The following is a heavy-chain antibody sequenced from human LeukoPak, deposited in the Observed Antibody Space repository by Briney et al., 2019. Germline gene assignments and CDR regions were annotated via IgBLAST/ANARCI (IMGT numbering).Heavy chain of an antibody. J-gene: IGHJ4*02. V-gene: IGHV1-69*13. Sequence: ASVKVSCKASGGAFSSYAISWVRQAPGQGLEWMGGIIPIFGTANYAQKFQGRVTITADESTSTAYMELSSLRSEDTAVYYCAREGGIVVVPAANPTGFYDYWGPGTLVTVSS. CDR1: GGAFSSYA. CDR2: IIPIFGTA. D-gene: IGHD2-2*01. CDR3: AREGGIVVVPAANPTGFYDY.